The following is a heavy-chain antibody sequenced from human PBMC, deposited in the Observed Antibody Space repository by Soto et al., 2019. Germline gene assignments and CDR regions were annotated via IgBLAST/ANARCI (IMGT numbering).Heavy chain of an antibody. CDR2: IYYSGST. CDR1: GGSISSGGYY. J-gene: IGHJ5*02. Sequence: SETLSLTCTVSGGSISSGGYYWSWIRQHPGEGLEWIGYIYYSGSTYYNPSLKSRVTISVDTSKNQFSLKLSSVTAADTAVYYCARELETSLDPWGQGTLVTVSS. V-gene: IGHV4-31*03. D-gene: IGHD3-3*01. CDR3: ARELETSLDP.